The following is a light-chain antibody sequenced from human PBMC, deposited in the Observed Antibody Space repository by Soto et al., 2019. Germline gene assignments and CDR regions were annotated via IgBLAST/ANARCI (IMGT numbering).Light chain of an antibody. J-gene: IGKJ1*01. CDR3: LHDYNYPPT. CDR2: AAS. Sequence: SQMTQSPSSLSASVGDRVTITCRASQGIRNDLGWYQQKPGNAPKLLIYAASSLQSGVPSRFSGSGSGTDFTLTISSLQPEDFATYYCLHDYNYPPTFGQGTKVDI. V-gene: IGKV1-6*01. CDR1: QGIRND.